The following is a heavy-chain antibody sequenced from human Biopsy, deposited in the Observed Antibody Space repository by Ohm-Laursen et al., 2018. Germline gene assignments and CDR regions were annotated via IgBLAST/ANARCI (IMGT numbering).Heavy chain of an antibody. CDR2: VNPNSGAT. J-gene: IGHJ5*01. Sequence: ASVKVSCKASGYTFTDYYIHWVRQSPGQGLEWMGWVNPNSGATNYAEKFRGRVTLTRDTSISAVYIELRRLKSDDAAVYFCARDRMTDVFGGPTRTDVFDSWGQGTLVTVSS. D-gene: IGHD3-10*01. V-gene: IGHV1-2*02. CDR3: ARDRMTDVFGGPTRTDVFDS. CDR1: GYTFTDYY.